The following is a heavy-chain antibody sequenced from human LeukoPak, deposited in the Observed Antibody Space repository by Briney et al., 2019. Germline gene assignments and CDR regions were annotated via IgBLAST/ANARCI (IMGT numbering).Heavy chain of an antibody. CDR2: IYYSGST. CDR1: GGSISSGGYY. Sequence: PSETLSLTCTVSGGSISSGGYYWSWIRQHPGKGLEWIGYIYYSGSTYYNPSLKSRVTISVDTSKNQFSLKLSSVTAADTAVYYCASVDVLMVYALQGAFDIWGQGTMVTVSS. D-gene: IGHD2-8*01. V-gene: IGHV4-31*03. CDR3: ASVDVLMVYALQGAFDI. J-gene: IGHJ3*02.